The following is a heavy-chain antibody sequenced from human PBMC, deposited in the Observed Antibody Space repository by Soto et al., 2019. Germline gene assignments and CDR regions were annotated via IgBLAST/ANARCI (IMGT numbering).Heavy chain of an antibody. V-gene: IGHV3-23*01. J-gene: IGHJ3*02. CDR2: ISGSGGST. Sequence: GGSLRLSCAASGFTFSSYAMSWVRQAPGKGLEWVSAISGSGGSTYYADSVKGRFTISRDNSKNTLYLQMNSLRAEDTAVYYCAKDILLWFGELLFDAFDIWGQGTMVTVSS. CDR1: GFTFSSYA. D-gene: IGHD3-10*01. CDR3: AKDILLWFGELLFDAFDI.